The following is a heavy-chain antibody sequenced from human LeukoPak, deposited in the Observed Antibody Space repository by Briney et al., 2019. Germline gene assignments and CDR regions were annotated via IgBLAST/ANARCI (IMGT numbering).Heavy chain of an antibody. CDR2: IKQDGSKK. J-gene: IGHJ6*02. CDR1: GFPFSSYW. V-gene: IGHV3-7*03. CDR3: ARYNTMVRGVINYYYYGMDV. Sequence: GGSLRLSCVASGFPFSSYWMTWVRQAPGKGLEWVANIKQDGSKKSYVDSVKGRFTISRDNSKNTLYLLMNSLIPEDTAVYYCARYNTMVRGVINYYYYGMDVWGQGTTVTVSS. D-gene: IGHD3-10*01.